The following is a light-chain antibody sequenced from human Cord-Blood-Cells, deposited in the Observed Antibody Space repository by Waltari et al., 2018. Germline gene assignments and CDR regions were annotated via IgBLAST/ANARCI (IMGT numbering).Light chain of an antibody. CDR1: SSNIGAGYD. Sequence: QSVLTQPPSVSGAPGQRVTISCTGSSSNIGAGYDVHRYPQLPGTAPKLLIYGNSNRPSGVPDRFSGSKSGTSASLAITGLQAEDEADYYCQSYDSSLSGWVFGGGTKLTVL. CDR3: QSYDSSLSGWV. J-gene: IGLJ3*02. V-gene: IGLV1-40*01. CDR2: GNS.